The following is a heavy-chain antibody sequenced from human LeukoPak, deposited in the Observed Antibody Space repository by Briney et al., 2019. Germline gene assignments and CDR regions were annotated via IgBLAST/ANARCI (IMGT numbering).Heavy chain of an antibody. CDR3: ARQQYYGSGSHPDY. V-gene: IGHV4-61*02. Sequence: SETLSLTCTVSGGSISSGSYYWSWIRQPAGKGLEWIGRIYTSGSTNYNPSLKSRVTISVDTSKNQFSLKLSSVTAADTAVYYCARQQYYGSGSHPDYWGQGTLVTVSS. J-gene: IGHJ4*02. CDR1: GGSISSGSYY. CDR2: IYTSGST. D-gene: IGHD3-10*01.